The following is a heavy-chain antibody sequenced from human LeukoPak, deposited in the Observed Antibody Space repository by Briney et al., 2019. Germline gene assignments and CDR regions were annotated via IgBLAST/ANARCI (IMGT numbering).Heavy chain of an antibody. V-gene: IGHV3-21*04. J-gene: IGHJ4*02. D-gene: IGHD1-26*01. CDR1: AFSLNAYN. CDR3: VRDRGTYRPIDY. CDR2: ISYTGTYI. Sequence: GGSLRLSCAASAFSLNAYNMKWVRQAPGKGLEWVSSISYTGTYIYYADSVKGRFTISRDNAQNSLYLQMNSLRAEDTAIYYCVRDRGTYRPIDYWGQGTLVTVSS.